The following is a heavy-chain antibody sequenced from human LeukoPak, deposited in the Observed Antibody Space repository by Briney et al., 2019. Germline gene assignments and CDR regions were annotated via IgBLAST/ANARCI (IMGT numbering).Heavy chain of an antibody. CDR2: IYHSGST. Sequence: SETLSLTCAVSGYSISSGYYWGWIRQPPGKGLEWIGSIYHSGSTYYNPSLKSRVTISVDTSKNQFSLKLNSVTAADTAVYYCASRRHRSAWFDPWGQGTLVTVSS. V-gene: IGHV4-38-2*01. CDR1: GYSISSGYY. J-gene: IGHJ5*02. CDR3: ASRRHRSAWFDP.